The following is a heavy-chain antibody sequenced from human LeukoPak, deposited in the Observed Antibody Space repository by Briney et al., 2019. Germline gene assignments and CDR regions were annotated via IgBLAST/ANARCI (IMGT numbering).Heavy chain of an antibody. CDR1: GFIFSNYG. D-gene: IGHD5-24*01. CDR2: IGPSGGNT. Sequence: PGGSLRLSCAASGFIFSNYGMNWVRQAPGKGLEWVSGIGPSGGNTYYADSVKGRFTISRDNSKNTVFLLTNSLRADDTAVYYCAKDGAWLQIDDWGQGTQVTVSS. J-gene: IGHJ4*02. CDR3: AKDGAWLQIDD. V-gene: IGHV3-23*01.